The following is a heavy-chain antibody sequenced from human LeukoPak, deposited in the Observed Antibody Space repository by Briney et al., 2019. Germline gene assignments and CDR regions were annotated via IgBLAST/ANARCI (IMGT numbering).Heavy chain of an antibody. CDR3: AKDLGGAIIVVV. V-gene: IGHV3-23*01. Sequence: PGGSLRLSCAASGFTFSSYGMSWVRQAPGKGVEWGSAISGSGGSTYYADSLKGRFTISVDNSKNTLYLQMNSLRAEDTAIYYCAKDLGGAIIVVVGGQGPLVTVSS. CDR1: GFTFSSYG. CDR2: ISGSGGST. D-gene: IGHD3-22*01. J-gene: IGHJ4*02.